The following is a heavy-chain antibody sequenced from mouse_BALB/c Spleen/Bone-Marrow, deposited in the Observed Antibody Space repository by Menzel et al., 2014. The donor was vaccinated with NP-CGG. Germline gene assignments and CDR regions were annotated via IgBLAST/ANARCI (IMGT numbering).Heavy chain of an antibody. CDR2: INPGSGST. V-gene: IGHV1-54*01. CDR3: ARYDGYFDY. J-gene: IGHJ2*01. CDR1: GYAFTDYL. Sequence: VHLVESGAELVRPGTSVKVSCKASGYAFTDYLMEWLKQRPGQGLEWIGVINPGSGSTNYNEKFEDKATLTADRSSSTAYMQLSSLTSDDSAVYFCARYDGYFDYWGQGTILTVSS. D-gene: IGHD2-3*01.